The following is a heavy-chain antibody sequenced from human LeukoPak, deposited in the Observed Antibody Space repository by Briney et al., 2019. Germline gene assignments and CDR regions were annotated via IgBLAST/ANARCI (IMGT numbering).Heavy chain of an antibody. CDR2: IYYSGST. J-gene: IGHJ5*02. V-gene: IGHV4-59*01. D-gene: IGHD6-19*01. Sequence: SETLSLTCTVSGGSISSYYWSWIRQPPGKGLEWIGYIYYSGSTNYNPSLKSRVTISVDTSKNQFSLKLSSVTAADTAVYYCARVTAKQWLATGDWFDPWGQGTLVTVSS. CDR3: ARVTAKQWLATGDWFDP. CDR1: GGSISSYY.